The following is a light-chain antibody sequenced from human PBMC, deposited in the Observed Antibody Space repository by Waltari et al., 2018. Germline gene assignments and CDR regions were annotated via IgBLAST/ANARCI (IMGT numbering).Light chain of an antibody. V-gene: IGLV2-23*02. Sequence: QSALTQPASVSGSRGQSITISCTGSSRDIGSYNVVSWYQHPPGKAPKLLIYGVNTRPSGVSNRFSGSKSGNTASLTISGLQAEDEADYYCSSYAGSVVFGGGTKLTVL. CDR3: SSYAGSVV. CDR2: GVN. CDR1: SRDIGSYNV. J-gene: IGLJ3*02.